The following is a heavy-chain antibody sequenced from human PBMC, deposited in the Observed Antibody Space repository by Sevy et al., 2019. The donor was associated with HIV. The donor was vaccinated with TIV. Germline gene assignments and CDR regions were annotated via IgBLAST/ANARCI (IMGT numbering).Heavy chain of an antibody. V-gene: IGHV3-30*18. CDR2: ISYDGSNK. D-gene: IGHD3-22*01. CDR3: AKDYYYYDSSGPGDY. J-gene: IGHJ4*02. CDR1: GFTFSSYG. Sequence: GGSLRLSCAASGFTFSSYGMHWVRQAPGKGLEWVAVISYDGSNKYYADSVKGRFTISRDNSKNTLYLRMNSLRAEDTAVYYCAKDYYYYDSSGPGDYWGQGTLVTVSS.